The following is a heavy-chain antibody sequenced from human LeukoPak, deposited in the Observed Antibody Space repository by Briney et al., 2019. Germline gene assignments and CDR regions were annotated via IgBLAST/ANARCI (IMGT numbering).Heavy chain of an antibody. V-gene: IGHV3-23*01. CDR3: ARGNFEHCRGASCYSLDS. Sequence: PGGALRLSCAASGVTFSNYAMSWGRHTLGGGVEYVLVVTGSGGDTSYTAYVNDRFSIYSDNSKNTLYLQMNSLRAEDTAVYYCARGNFEHCRGASCYSLDSWGQGTLVTVSS. CDR2: VTGSGGDT. D-gene: IGHD2-15*01. CDR1: GVTFSNYA. J-gene: IGHJ5*01.